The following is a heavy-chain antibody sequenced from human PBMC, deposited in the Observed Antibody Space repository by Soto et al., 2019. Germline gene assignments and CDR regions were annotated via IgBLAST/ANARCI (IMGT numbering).Heavy chain of an antibody. D-gene: IGHD5-12*01. CDR3: ARDQRDIVATITIDY. J-gene: IGHJ4*02. CDR1: GFTFSSYG. Sequence: PGGSLRLSCAASGFTFSSYGMHWVRQAPGKGLEWVAVIWYDGSNKYYADSVKGRFTISRDNSKNTLYLQMNSLRAEDTAVYYCARDQRDIVATITIDYWGQGTLVTVSS. V-gene: IGHV3-33*01. CDR2: IWYDGSNK.